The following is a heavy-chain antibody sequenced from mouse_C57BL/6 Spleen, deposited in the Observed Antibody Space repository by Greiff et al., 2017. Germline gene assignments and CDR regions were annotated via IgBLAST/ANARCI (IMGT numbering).Heavy chain of an antibody. V-gene: IGHV1-64*01. CDR2: IHPNSGST. CDR1: GYTFTSYW. D-gene: IGHD4-1*01. Sequence: QVQLQQPGAELVKPGASVKLSCKASGYTFTSYWMHWVKQRPGQGLEWIGLIHPNSGSTNYNEKFKSKATLTVDKASSTAYMQLSSLTSEDSAVYYCAREGAGTKGYFDYWGQGTTLTVSS. J-gene: IGHJ2*01. CDR3: AREGAGTKGYFDY.